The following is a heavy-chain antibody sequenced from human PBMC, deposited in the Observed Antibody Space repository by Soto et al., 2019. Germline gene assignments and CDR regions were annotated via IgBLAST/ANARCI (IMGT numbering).Heavy chain of an antibody. D-gene: IGHD3-22*01. CDR2: IDPSDSQT. CDR3: ARQIYDSDTGPNFQYYFDS. J-gene: IGHJ4*02. V-gene: IGHV5-10-1*01. CDR1: GYSCAVDC. Sequence: PGESLKISCNGSGYSCAVDCITLVLQKPGKGLEWMGRIDPSDSQTYYSPSFRCHVTISVTKSITTVFLQWSSLRASDTAMYYCARQIYDSDTGPNFQYYFDSWGQGTPVTVSS.